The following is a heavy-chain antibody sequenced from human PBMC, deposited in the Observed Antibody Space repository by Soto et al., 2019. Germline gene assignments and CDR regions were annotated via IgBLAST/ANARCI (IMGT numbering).Heavy chain of an antibody. CDR2: MNPNSGNT. CDR1: GYTFTSYD. Sequence: ASVKVSCKASGYTFTSYDINWVRQATGQGLEWMGWMNPNSGNTGYAQKFQGRVTMTRNTSISTAYMELSSLRSEDAAVYYCARGSDYEYWFDPWGQGTQVTVSS. V-gene: IGHV1-8*01. J-gene: IGHJ5*02. CDR3: ARGSDYEYWFDP. D-gene: IGHD5-12*01.